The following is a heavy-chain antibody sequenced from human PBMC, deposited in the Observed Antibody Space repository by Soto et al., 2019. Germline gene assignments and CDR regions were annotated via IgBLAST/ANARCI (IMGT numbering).Heavy chain of an antibody. CDR2: IIPIFGTA. CDR3: ARDVGRSGWTDKGDAFDI. D-gene: IGHD6-19*01. Sequence: GASVKVSCKASGGTFSSYAISWVRQAPGQGLEWMGGIIPIFGTANYAQKFQGRVTITADESTSTAYMELSSLRSEDTAVYYCARDVGRSGWTDKGDAFDIWGQGTMVTVSS. V-gene: IGHV1-69*13. J-gene: IGHJ3*02. CDR1: GGTFSSYA.